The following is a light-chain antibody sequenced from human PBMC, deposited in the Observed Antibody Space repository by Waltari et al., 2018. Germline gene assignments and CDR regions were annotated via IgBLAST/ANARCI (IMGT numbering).Light chain of an antibody. J-gene: IGKJ2*01. CDR3: QQYNSYPYT. CDR2: KAS. Sequence: DIKMTQSPSTMSASVGTRVTITCRASKSISSWLAWYQQKPGKAPKLLSYKASSLESGVPSRFSGSGSWTEFTLTISSLQPDDFATYYCQQYNSYPYTFGQGTKLEIK. V-gene: IGKV1-5*03. CDR1: KSISSW.